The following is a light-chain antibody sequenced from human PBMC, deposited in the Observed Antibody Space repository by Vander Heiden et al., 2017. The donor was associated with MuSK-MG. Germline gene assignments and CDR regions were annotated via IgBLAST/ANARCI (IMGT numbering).Light chain of an antibody. J-gene: IGLJ1*01. CDR2: DVN. V-gene: IGLV2-14*01. Sequence: QPALTQLASVSGTPGQSIATSYSGTHRAVGAYNYVSWYQQRPAKAPKLIIYDVNYRPPGVSDRFSGSKTVNTASLTISEPQAEDEAEYYCNAYTTSFTHVFGTGTRVTVL. CDR1: HRAVGAYNY. CDR3: NAYTTSFTHV.